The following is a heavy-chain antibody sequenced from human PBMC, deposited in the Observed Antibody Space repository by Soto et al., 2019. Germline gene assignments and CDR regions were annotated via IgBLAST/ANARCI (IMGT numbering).Heavy chain of an antibody. J-gene: IGHJ4*02. V-gene: IGHV1-8*01. CDR3: ARGQEWLGTPADDY. Sequence: QVQLVQSGAEVKKPGASVKVSCKASGYTFTSYDINWVRQATGQGLEWMGWMNPNSGNTGYAQKFQGRVTMTRNTSISTADMELSSLRSEDTAVYYCARGQEWLGTPADDYWGQGTLVTVSS. CDR2: MNPNSGNT. D-gene: IGHD6-19*01. CDR1: GYTFTSYD.